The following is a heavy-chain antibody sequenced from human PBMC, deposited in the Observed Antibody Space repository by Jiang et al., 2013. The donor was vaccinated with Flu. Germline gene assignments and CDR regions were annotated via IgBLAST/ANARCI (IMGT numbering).Heavy chain of an antibody. CDR2: ISSSGTDT. V-gene: IGHV3-23*01. CDR1: GFTFSSFA. D-gene: IGHD1-7*01. Sequence: VQLLESGGGLLQPGGSLRLSCAASGFTFSSFAMSWVRQAPGKGLEWVSSISSSGTDTYYTDSVKGRFTISRDKSKNTLYLQMSSLRAEDTAIYYCAKSRVGNYHLGQLGIDFWGQGTLVTVSS. J-gene: IGHJ4*02. CDR3: AKSRVGNYHLGQLGIDF.